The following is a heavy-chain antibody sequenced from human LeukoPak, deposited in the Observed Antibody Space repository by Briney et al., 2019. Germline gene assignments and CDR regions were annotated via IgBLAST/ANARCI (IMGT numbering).Heavy chain of an antibody. V-gene: IGHV3-48*02. CDR2: ISSSSSTI. CDR3: ARDHDTAHCGGDCYSPYYYYGMDV. CDR1: GFTFSSYS. Sequence: GGSLRLSCAASGFTFSSYSMNWVRQAPGKGLEWVSYISSSSSTIYYADSVKGRFTISRDNAKNSLYLQMNSLRDEDTAVYYCARDHDTAHCGGDCYSPYYYYGMDVWGQGTTVTVSS. D-gene: IGHD2-21*02. J-gene: IGHJ6*02.